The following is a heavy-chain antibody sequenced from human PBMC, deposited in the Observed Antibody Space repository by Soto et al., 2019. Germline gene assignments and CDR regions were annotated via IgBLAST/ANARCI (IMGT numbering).Heavy chain of an antibody. J-gene: IGHJ6*02. Sequence: PSETLSLTCTVSGGSITITNWWSWVRQPPGKGLEWIGDIYHSGSTNYNPSLKSRVTISVDKSKNQFSLKMSSVTAADTAIYYCARVPGSITRPLGYYGMDVWSQGTTVTSP. CDR2: IYHSGST. CDR3: ARVPGSITRPLGYYGMDV. D-gene: IGHD2-2*01. V-gene: IGHV4-4*02. CDR1: GGSITITNW.